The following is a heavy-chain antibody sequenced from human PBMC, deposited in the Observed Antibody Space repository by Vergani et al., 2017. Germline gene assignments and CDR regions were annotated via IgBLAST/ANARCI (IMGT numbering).Heavy chain of an antibody. CDR2: INPNSGGT. CDR1: GYTFTGSY. V-gene: IGHV1-2*02. J-gene: IGHJ3*02. Sequence: QVQLVQSGAEVKKPGASVKVSCKASGYTFTGSYMHWVRQAPGQGLEWMGWINPNSGGTNYAKKFQGRVTKTRDKSISTAYMELSRLRSEDTAVYYCAKGSGIFGRTSGAFDIWGQGTMVTVSS. D-gene: IGHD3-3*01. CDR3: AKGSGIFGRTSGAFDI.